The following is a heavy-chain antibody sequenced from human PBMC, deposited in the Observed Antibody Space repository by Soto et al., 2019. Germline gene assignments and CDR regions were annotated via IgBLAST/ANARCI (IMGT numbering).Heavy chain of an antibody. V-gene: IGHV3-13*01. CDR3: ARGRSFSYDSTPPPMFDP. J-gene: IGHJ5*02. CDR2: IGTLSDT. Sequence: GGSLRLSCAGSGFTFSTFDIHWVRQAPGKGLEWVSGIGTLSDTFYAASVQGRFTISRQNAKNSVYLQMNSLRAGDTAFYYCARGRSFSYDSTPPPMFDPWGQGTLVTV. CDR1: GFTFSTFD. D-gene: IGHD3-10*01.